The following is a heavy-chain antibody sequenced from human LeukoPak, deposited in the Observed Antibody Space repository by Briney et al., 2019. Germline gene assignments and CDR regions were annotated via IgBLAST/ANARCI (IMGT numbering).Heavy chain of an antibody. CDR1: GGSISSYY. CDR2: IYYSGST. J-gene: IGHJ4*02. CDR3: ARGWYSSGWYSDY. D-gene: IGHD6-19*01. Sequence: SETLSLTCTVSGGSISSYYWSWIRQPPGKGLEWIGYIYYSGSTNYNPSLKSRVTISVDTSKNQFSLKLSSVTAADTAVYYCARGWYSSGWYSDYWGQGTLVTVSS. V-gene: IGHV4-59*01.